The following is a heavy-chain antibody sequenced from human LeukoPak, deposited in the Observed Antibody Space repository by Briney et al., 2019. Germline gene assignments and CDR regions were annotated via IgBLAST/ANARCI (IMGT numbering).Heavy chain of an antibody. CDR1: GFTFSDYA. V-gene: IGHV3-30-3*01. J-gene: IGHJ4*02. CDR2: LSYDGSKT. CDR3: ARGRYNYGISFYFHY. D-gene: IGHD5-18*01. Sequence: GGPLRLSCAASGFTFSDYAMHWVRQAPGKGLEWVAVLSYDGSKTYYADSVKGRFTISRDNSKNTLYLQMNSLRAEDTAVYYCARGRYNYGISFYFHYWGQGTLVTVSS.